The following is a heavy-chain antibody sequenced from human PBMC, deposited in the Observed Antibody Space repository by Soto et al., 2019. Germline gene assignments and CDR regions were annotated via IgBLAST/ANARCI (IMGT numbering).Heavy chain of an antibody. D-gene: IGHD3-3*01. Sequence: SETLSRTFTVSGGSISSSSYYWCWFRQPPGKGLEWIGSIYYSGSTYSNPSLKSRVTISVDTSMNQFSLKLSSVTASDTDVYYSASLPSRFLGGLPIREYYFEYLGKGTRVAVSS. J-gene: IGHJ4*02. V-gene: IGHV4-39*01. CDR1: GGSISSSSYY. CDR2: IYYSGST. CDR3: ASLPSRFLGGLPIREYYFEY.